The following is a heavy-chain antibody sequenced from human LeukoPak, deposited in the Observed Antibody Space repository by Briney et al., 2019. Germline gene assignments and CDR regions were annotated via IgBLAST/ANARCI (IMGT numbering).Heavy chain of an antibody. J-gene: IGHJ4*02. V-gene: IGHV1-69*05. CDR1: GYTLTELS. CDR2: IIPIFGTA. D-gene: IGHD6-13*01. CDR3: TRTSGLAAAGSFDF. Sequence: SVKVSCKVSGYTLTELSMHWMRQAPGQGLEWMGGIIPIFGTANYAQKFQGRLTITMDESTSTAYMELSTLRSEDTAVYYCTRTSGLAAAGSFDFWGQGTLVTVSS.